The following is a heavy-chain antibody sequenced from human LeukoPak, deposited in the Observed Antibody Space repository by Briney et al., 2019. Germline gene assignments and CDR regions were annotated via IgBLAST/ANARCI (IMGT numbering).Heavy chain of an antibody. D-gene: IGHD4-11*01. CDR3: AKDRTVSPDAFDI. V-gene: IGHV3-7*03. Sequence: GGSLRLSCAASGITFSGYWMSWVRQAPGKGPEWVANIKQDGSEKRYVDSVKGRFTISRDNAKNSLYLQMNSLRAEDTALYYCAKDRTVSPDAFDIWGQGTMVTVSS. CDR1: GITFSGYW. J-gene: IGHJ3*02. CDR2: IKQDGSEK.